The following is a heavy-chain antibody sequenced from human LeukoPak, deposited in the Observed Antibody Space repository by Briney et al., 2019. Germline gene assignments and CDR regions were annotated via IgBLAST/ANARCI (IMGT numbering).Heavy chain of an antibody. V-gene: IGHV3-73*01. J-gene: IGHJ6*02. CDR2: IRSKANSYAT. CDR1: GFTFSGSA. Sequence: GGSLRLSCAASGFTFSGSAMHWVRQASGKGLEWVGCIRSKANSYATAYAASVKGRFTISRDDSKNTAYLQMNSLKTEDTAVYYCTRYYDSSGYSNSYYYGMDVWGQGTTVTVSS. D-gene: IGHD3-22*01. CDR3: TRYYDSSGYSNSYYYGMDV.